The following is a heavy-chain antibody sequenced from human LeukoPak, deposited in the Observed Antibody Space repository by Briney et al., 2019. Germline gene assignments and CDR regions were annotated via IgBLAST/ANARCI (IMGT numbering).Heavy chain of an antibody. Sequence: SETLSLTCTVSCLSIRRCCHYWGCTPPPPGKGREWLGNIYFSGRTYYNPSLKSRVTISVDTSKNQFSLKLSSVTAADTAVYYCARQGGGSGSYSIWYYYYYMDVWGKGTTVTISS. CDR2: IYFSGRT. CDR3: ARQGGGSGSYSIWYYYYYMDV. J-gene: IGHJ6*03. D-gene: IGHD3-10*01. V-gene: IGHV4-39*01. CDR1: CLSIRRCCHY.